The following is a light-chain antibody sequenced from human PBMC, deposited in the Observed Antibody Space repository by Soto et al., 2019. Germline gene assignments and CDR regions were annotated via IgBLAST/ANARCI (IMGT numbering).Light chain of an antibody. Sequence: DIQTTQSPSTLSASVGDRVTITCRASQSISSWLAWYQQKPGKAPKLLIYDASSLESGVPSRFSGSGSGTEFTLTISSLQPDDFATYYCQQYNSYRTFGQGTKVDI. J-gene: IGKJ1*01. CDR3: QQYNSYRT. V-gene: IGKV1-5*01. CDR1: QSISSW. CDR2: DAS.